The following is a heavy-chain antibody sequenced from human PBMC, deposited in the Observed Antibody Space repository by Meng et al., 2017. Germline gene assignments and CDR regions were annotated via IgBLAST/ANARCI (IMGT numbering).Heavy chain of an antibody. D-gene: IGHD6-19*01. CDR3: ARVLSSSGWSEIDY. CDR2: ISSSSSYI. V-gene: IGHV3-21*01. J-gene: IGHJ4*02. CDR1: GFTFSSYS. Sequence: LVVSGGGVVKPGGSLRLSCAASGFTFSSYSMNWVRQAPGKGLEWVSSISSSSSYIYYADSVKGRFTISRDNAKNSLYLQMNSLRAEDTAVYYCARVLSSSGWSEIDYWGQGTLVTVSS.